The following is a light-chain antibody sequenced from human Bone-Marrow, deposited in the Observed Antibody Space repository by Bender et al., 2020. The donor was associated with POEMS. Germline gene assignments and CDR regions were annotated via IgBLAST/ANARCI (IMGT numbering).Light chain of an antibody. Sequence: SYEVTQPPSVSVSPGQTATITCSGDRLGDKFACWYQQKPGQSPVLVIYQDSKRPSGIPERFSGSKSGNTASLTISGLQAEDEADYYCCSYAGTYTYVFGTGTKVTVL. CDR1: RLGDKF. V-gene: IGLV3-1*01. CDR3: CSYAGTYTYV. CDR2: QDS. J-gene: IGLJ1*01.